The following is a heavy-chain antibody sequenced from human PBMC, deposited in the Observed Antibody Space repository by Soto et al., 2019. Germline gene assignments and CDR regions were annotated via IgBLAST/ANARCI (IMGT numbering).Heavy chain of an antibody. CDR2: IWDDGSNK. CDR1: GFTFSSYG. J-gene: IGHJ4*02. CDR3: AREFWSGPFDY. D-gene: IGHD3-3*01. V-gene: IGHV3-33*01. Sequence: QVQLVESGGGVVQPGRSPRLSCAASGFTFSSYGMHWVRQAPGKGLEWVAVIWDDGSNKNYADSVKGRFTISRDNSKNTLYLQMNSLRAEDTAVYYCAREFWSGPFDYWGQGTLVTVSS.